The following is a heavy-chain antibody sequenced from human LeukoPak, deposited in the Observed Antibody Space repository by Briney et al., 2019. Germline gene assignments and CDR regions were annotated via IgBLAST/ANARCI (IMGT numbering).Heavy chain of an antibody. J-gene: IGHJ4*02. Sequence: GGSLRLSCAASRFTFNSYAMSWVRQAPGKGLEWVSVIGGSNGITFYVGSVKGRFTISRDNSKDTLYLQMNSMRAEDTAVYYCARNENSGWGYFDYWGQGTLVTVSS. CDR3: ARNENSGWGYFDY. CDR1: RFTFNSYA. V-gene: IGHV3-23*01. D-gene: IGHD5-12*01. CDR2: IGGSNGIT.